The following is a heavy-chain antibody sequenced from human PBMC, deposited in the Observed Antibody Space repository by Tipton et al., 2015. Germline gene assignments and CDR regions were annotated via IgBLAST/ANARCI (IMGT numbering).Heavy chain of an antibody. CDR3: ARSGSYLKHYFDY. V-gene: IGHV3-53*01. Sequence: SLRLSCAASGFTVSSNYMSWVRQAPGKGLEWVSIIYSGGSTYYPDSVKGRFTISRDNAKNSLYLQMISLRAEDTAVYYCARSGSYLKHYFDYWGRGTLVTVSS. CDR2: IYSGGST. D-gene: IGHD1-26*01. J-gene: IGHJ4*02. CDR1: GFTVSSNY.